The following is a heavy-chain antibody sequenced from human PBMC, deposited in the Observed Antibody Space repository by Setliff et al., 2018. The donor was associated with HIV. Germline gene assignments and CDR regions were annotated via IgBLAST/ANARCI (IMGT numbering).Heavy chain of an antibody. CDR2: IYSSGST. CDR3: ARVTDDYSRYFYYMDV. Sequence: SETLSLTCTVSGGSISSYYWNWIRQPPGRGLEWIGFIYSSGSTNYNPSLTSRIAMSVDTSRDQFSLKLSSVTAADTAVYYCARVTDDYSRYFYYMDVWGKGTTVTVSS. J-gene: IGHJ6*03. D-gene: IGHD4-4*01. V-gene: IGHV4-59*01. CDR1: GGSISSYY.